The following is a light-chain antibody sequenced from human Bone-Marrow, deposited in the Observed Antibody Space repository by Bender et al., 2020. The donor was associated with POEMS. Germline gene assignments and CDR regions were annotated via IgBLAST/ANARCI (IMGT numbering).Light chain of an antibody. CDR3: AAWEDSLNGWV. V-gene: IGLV1-44*01. J-gene: IGLJ3*02. Sequence: QSALTQPPSASGTPGQRVTISCSGSSSNIGTNPVNWYQQLPGTAPKLLIYINNQRTSGVPDRFSGSKSGTSASLAISGLQSEDEADYYCAAWEDSLNGWVFGGGTKLTVL. CDR2: INN. CDR1: SSNIGTNP.